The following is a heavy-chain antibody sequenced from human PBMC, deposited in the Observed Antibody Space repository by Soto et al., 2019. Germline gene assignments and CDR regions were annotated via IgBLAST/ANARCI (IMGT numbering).Heavy chain of an antibody. D-gene: IGHD3-22*01. V-gene: IGHV3-21*01. J-gene: IGHJ5*02. Sequence: PGGSLRLSCAASGFTFSSYSMNWVRQAPGKGLEWVSSISSSSSYIYYADSVKGRFTISRDNAKNSLYLQMNSLRAEDTAVYYCARLTMIASPRWFDPWGQGTLVTVSS. CDR2: ISSSSSYI. CDR3: ARLTMIASPRWFDP. CDR1: GFTFSSYS.